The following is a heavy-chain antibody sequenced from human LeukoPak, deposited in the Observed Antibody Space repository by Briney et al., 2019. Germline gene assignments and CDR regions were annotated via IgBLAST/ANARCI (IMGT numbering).Heavy chain of an antibody. CDR3: ARWDNGYCSSTSCYRGGYYFDY. Sequence: GGSLRLSCAASGFTFSSYSMNWVRQAPGKGLEWVSSISSSSSYIYYADSVKGRFTISRDNAKNSLYLQMNSLRAEDTAVYYCARWDNGYCSSTSCYRGGYYFDYWGQGTLVTVSS. CDR1: GFTFSSYS. CDR2: ISSSSSYI. V-gene: IGHV3-21*01. J-gene: IGHJ4*02. D-gene: IGHD2-2*02.